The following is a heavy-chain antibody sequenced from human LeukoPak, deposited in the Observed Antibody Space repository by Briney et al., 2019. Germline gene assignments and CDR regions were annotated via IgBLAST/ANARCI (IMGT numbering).Heavy chain of an antibody. Sequence: SETLSLTCTVSGGSISSYYWSWIRQLAGKGLEWIGRIYTSGSTNYNPSLKSRVTMSVDTSKNQFSLKLSSVTAADTAVYYCARDPPLGYCSSTSCPRGAFDIWGQGTMVTVSS. CDR3: ARDPPLGYCSSTSCPRGAFDI. J-gene: IGHJ3*02. D-gene: IGHD2-2*01. CDR2: IYTSGST. V-gene: IGHV4-4*07. CDR1: GGSISSYY.